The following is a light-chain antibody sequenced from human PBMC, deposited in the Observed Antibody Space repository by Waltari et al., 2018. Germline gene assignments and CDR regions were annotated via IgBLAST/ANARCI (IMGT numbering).Light chain of an antibody. V-gene: IGKV1-39*01. CDR1: HSLGIF. J-gene: IGKJ5*01. Sequence: DLQMTQSPYSLSASVGDSVTIPCRASHSLGIFLNWYQQTPGKAPKLLIYGASSLQRGFPSRFSGSGSGTDFTLTISAMQPEDFATYYCQGSYRPPRVTFGQWTRLEIK. CDR3: QGSYRPPRVT. CDR2: GAS.